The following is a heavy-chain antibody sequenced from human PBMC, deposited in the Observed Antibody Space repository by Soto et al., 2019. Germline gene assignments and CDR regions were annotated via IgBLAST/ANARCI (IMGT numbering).Heavy chain of an antibody. CDR2: IYHSGST. D-gene: IGHD5-18*01. V-gene: IGHV4-38-2*01. CDR3: ARRGYSYGSDY. CDR1: GYSISSGYY. Sequence: SETLSLTCAVSGYSISSGYYWGWIRQPPGKGLEWIGSIYHSGSTYYNPFLKSRVTISVDTSKNQFSLKLSSVTAADTAVYYCARRGYSYGSDYWGQGTLVTVS. J-gene: IGHJ4*02.